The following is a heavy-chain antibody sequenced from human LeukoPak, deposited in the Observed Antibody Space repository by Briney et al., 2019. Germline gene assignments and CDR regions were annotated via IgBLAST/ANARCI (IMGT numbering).Heavy chain of an antibody. J-gene: IGHJ4*02. CDR3: ARDLILGPTYFDY. CDR2: INHSGST. D-gene: IGHD1-26*01. Sequence: SETLSLTCAVYGGSFSYYYWSWIRQPPGKGLEWIGEINHSGSTNYNPSLKSRVTISVDTSKNQFSLKLSSVTAADTAVYYCARDLILGPTYFDYWGQGTLVTVSS. V-gene: IGHV4-34*01. CDR1: GGSFSYYY.